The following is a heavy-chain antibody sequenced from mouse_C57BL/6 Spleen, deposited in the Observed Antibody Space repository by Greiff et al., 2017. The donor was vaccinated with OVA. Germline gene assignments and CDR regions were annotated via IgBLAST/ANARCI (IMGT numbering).Heavy chain of an antibody. Sequence: VQLQQSGPGLVQPSQSLSITCTVSGFSLTSYGVHWVRQPPGKGLEWLGVIWSGGSTDYNAAFISRLSISKDNSKSQVFFKMNSLQADDTAIYYCAKKGDYGSSRWYFDVWGTGTTVTVSS. CDR1: GFSLTSYG. J-gene: IGHJ1*03. D-gene: IGHD1-1*01. V-gene: IGHV2-4*01. CDR3: AKKGDYGSSRWYFDV. CDR2: IWSGGST.